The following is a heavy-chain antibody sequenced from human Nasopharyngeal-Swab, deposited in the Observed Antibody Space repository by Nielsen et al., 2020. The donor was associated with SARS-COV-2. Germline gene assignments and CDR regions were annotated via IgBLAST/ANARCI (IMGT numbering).Heavy chain of an antibody. CDR3: ARGYSGSYYEYFQH. Sequence: GESLKISCAASGFTFSSYAMHWVRQAPGKGLEWVAVISSDGSNKYYADSVKGRFTISRDNSKNTLYLQMNSLRAEDTAVYYCARGYSGSYYEYFQHWGQGTLVTVSS. D-gene: IGHD1-26*01. J-gene: IGHJ1*01. V-gene: IGHV3-30*04. CDR1: GFTFSSYA. CDR2: ISSDGSNK.